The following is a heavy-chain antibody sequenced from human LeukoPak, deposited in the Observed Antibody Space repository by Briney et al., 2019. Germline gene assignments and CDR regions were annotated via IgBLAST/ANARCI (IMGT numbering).Heavy chain of an antibody. CDR1: GLTFSSHG. Sequence: GGSLRLSCAASGLTFSSHGMHWVRQAPGKGLEWLALIWYDGSKTYYADSVKGRFTISRDNSKNTLYLQMNSLRAEDTALYFCARLYGDYIDYWGQGPLVTVSS. D-gene: IGHD4-17*01. J-gene: IGHJ4*02. V-gene: IGHV3-33*01. CDR3: ARLYGDYIDY. CDR2: IWYDGSKT.